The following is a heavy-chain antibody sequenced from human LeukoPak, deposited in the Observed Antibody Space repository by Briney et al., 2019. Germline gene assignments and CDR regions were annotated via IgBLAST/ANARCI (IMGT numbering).Heavy chain of an antibody. J-gene: IGHJ4*02. CDR3: ARRYCSAGICYSGFDY. V-gene: IGHV3-11*06. Sequence: GGSLRLSCAASGFTFSDYYISWIRQAPGKGLERVSYINSSSIYTIYADSVKGRFTISRDNAKNSLFLQINNLRAEDTAVYYCARRYCSAGICYSGFDYWGQGTLVTVSS. D-gene: IGHD2-15*01. CDR2: INSSSIYT. CDR1: GFTFSDYY.